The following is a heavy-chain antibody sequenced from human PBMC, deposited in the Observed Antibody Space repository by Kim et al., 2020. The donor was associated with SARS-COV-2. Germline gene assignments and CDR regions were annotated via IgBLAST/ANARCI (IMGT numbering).Heavy chain of an antibody. J-gene: IGHJ4*02. CDR2: ILYSGVP. CDR1: GASVRTPDYY. D-gene: IGHD3-10*01. Sequence: SETLSLTCTVSGASVRTPDYYWGWVRQSPGKGLEWLGSILYSGVPYHNPSLKSRVTMSVDTFRNQFSLKLNSVTAADTAVYYCARHQGLTMIRVEITGFDYWGQGTLVTVSS. V-gene: IGHV4-39*01. CDR3: ARHQGLTMIRVEITGFDY.